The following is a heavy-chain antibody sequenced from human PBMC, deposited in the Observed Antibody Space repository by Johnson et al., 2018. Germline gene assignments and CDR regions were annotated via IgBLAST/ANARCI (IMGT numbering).Heavy chain of an antibody. Sequence: QVQLVQSGGGLVKPGGSLRLSCAASGFTFSDYYMSWIRQAPGKGLEWVSYISSSGSTIYYADSVKGRFTISRDNAKNSLYLQMNSLRAEDTAVYYCARTYPQYCSSTSCYELYYYYGMDVWGQGTTVTVSS. CDR1: GFTFSDYY. J-gene: IGHJ6*02. CDR3: ARTYPQYCSSTSCYELYYYYGMDV. D-gene: IGHD2-2*01. CDR2: ISSSGSTI. V-gene: IGHV3-11*01.